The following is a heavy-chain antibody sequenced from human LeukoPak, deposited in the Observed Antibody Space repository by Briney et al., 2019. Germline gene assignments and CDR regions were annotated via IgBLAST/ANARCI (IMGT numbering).Heavy chain of an antibody. CDR1: GYTFSTSG. CDR2: INNNNGYT. J-gene: IGHJ4*02. D-gene: IGHD2/OR15-2a*01. Sequence: ASVKVSCKPSGYTFSTSGTTWVRQAPRQGLEWMGWINNNNGYTDYAQNLQGRVTMTTDTSTNTAYMELRGLTSADTAVYYCAKDDTIVGDFWGQRTLVTVSS. V-gene: IGHV1-18*01. CDR3: AKDDTIVGDF.